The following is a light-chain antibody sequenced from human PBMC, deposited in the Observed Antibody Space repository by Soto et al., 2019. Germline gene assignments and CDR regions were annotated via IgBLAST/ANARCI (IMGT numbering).Light chain of an antibody. V-gene: IGKV1-5*03. CDR3: QQYNNWPIT. CDR2: KAS. CDR1: QSISNC. J-gene: IGKJ5*01. Sequence: DIQMTQSPSTLPASLGDRVTITCRASQSISNCLAWYQQKPGKAPKLLIYKASTLKSGVPSRFSGSGSGTEFTLTISSLQSEDFAVYYCQQYNNWPITFGQGTRLEIK.